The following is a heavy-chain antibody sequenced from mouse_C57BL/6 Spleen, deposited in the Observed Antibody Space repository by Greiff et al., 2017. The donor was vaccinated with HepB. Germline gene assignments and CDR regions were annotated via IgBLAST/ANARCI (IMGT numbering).Heavy chain of an antibody. CDR2: IYPSDSET. CDR1: GYTFTSYW. CDR3: ARSLLWYPY. Sequence: QVQLQQPGAELVTPGSSVKLSCKASGYTFTSYWMDWVKQRPGQGLEWIGNIYPSDSETHYNQKFKDKATLTVDKSSSTAYMQLSSLTSEDSAVYYCARSLLWYPYWGQGTTLTVSS. J-gene: IGHJ2*01. D-gene: IGHD2-10*01. V-gene: IGHV1-61*01.